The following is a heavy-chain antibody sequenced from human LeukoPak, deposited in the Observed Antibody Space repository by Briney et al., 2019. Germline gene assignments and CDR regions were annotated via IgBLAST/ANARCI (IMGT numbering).Heavy chain of an antibody. CDR1: GFTFSKYW. V-gene: IGHV3-7*01. Sequence: GGSLRLSCAASGFTFSKYWMTWVRQAPGKGPECVANIKQDGSEKTHVDSVKGRFTISRDNAKNSLYLEMNSLRAEDTAVYYCARDVDGDSFFDYWGQGTLVAVSS. J-gene: IGHJ4*02. D-gene: IGHD4-17*01. CDR2: IKQDGSEK. CDR3: ARDVDGDSFFDY.